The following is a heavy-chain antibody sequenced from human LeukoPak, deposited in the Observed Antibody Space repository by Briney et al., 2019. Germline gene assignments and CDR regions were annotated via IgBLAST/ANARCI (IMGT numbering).Heavy chain of an antibody. Sequence: GGSLRLSCAASGFTFSSYSMNWVRRAPGKGLEWVSSISSSSSYIYYADSVKGRFTISRDNAKNSLYLQMNSLRAEDTAVYYCARDPGDPVFIDYYYGMDVWGKGTTVTVSS. CDR3: ARDPGDPVFIDYYYGMDV. D-gene: IGHD4-17*01. CDR2: ISSSSSYI. CDR1: GFTFSSYS. J-gene: IGHJ6*04. V-gene: IGHV3-21*01.